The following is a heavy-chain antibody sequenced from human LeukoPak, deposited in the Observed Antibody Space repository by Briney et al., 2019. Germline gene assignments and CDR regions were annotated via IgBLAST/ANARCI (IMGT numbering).Heavy chain of an antibody. CDR3: AGGGDGYNYYYGMDV. D-gene: IGHD5-24*01. V-gene: IGHV1-18*01. CDR1: GYTFTSYG. Sequence: GASVKVSCKASGYTFTSYGISWVRQAPGQGLEWMGWISAYNGNTNYAQKLQGRVTMTTDTSTSTAYMELRSLRSDDTAVYYCAGGGDGYNYYYGMDVWGQGTTVTVSS. J-gene: IGHJ6*02. CDR2: ISAYNGNT.